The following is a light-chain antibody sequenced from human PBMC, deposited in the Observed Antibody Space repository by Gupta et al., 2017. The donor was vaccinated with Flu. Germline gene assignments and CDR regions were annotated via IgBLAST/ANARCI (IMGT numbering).Light chain of an antibody. CDR3: RHGLPLPFT. CDR2: EVF. J-gene: IGKJ3*01. V-gene: IGKV2D-29*01. CDR1: QSLLHRDGKTY. Sequence: VTAGQPASLSCKSSQSLLHRDGKTYLYWYRQKPGQPPQLLIYEVFNRFSGVPDRFSGSGSGTDFTLEISRVEAEDAGVYYCRHGLPLPFTFGHGTRVDIK.